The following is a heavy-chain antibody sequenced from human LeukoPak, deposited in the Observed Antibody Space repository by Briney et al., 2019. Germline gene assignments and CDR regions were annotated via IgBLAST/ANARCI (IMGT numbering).Heavy chain of an antibody. D-gene: IGHD3-10*01. V-gene: IGHV4-31*03. CDR3: ARAHGSGSLYYYYYYGKDV. Sequence: SETLSLTCTVSGGSISSGGYYWSWIRQHPGKGLEWIGYIYYSGSTYYNPSLKSRVTISVDTSKNQFSLKLSSVTAADTAVYYCARAHGSGSLYYYYYYGKDVWGQGTTVTVSS. CDR1: GGSISSGGYY. CDR2: IYYSGST. J-gene: IGHJ6*02.